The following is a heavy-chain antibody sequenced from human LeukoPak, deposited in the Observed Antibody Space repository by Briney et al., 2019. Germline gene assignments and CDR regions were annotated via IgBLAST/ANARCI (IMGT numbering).Heavy chain of an antibody. CDR1: GGTFSNYA. D-gene: IGHD5-12*01. CDR3: AKDRYGDYEAPFHYYMDA. V-gene: IGHV1-69*06. J-gene: IGHJ6*03. CDR2: IIPIFTTT. Sequence: GASVKVSCKASGGTFSNYAISWVRQAPGQGLEWMGGIIPIFTTTNYAQKFQGRVTITADKSTNAAYMELSRLRSGDTAVYYCAKDRYGDYEAPFHYYMDAWGRGTTVTVSS.